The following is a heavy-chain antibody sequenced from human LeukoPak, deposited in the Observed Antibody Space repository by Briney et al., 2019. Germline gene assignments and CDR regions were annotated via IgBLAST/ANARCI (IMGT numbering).Heavy chain of an antibody. Sequence: GGSLRLSCAASGFTFSSYNMNWVRQAPGKGLEWVSYISRSSATIYYADSVKGRFTISRDNAKNSLFLQMSSLRAEDTAVYYCAGDWEYRDCSTTSCYSGQNWFDPWGQGTLVTVSS. CDR3: AGDWEYRDCSTTSCYSGQNWFDP. V-gene: IGHV3-48*01. D-gene: IGHD2-2*02. J-gene: IGHJ5*02. CDR1: GFTFSSYN. CDR2: ISRSSATI.